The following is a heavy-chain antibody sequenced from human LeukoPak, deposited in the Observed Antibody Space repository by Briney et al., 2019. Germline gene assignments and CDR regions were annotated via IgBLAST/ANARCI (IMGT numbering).Heavy chain of an antibody. J-gene: IGHJ5*02. CDR1: GGSISSYY. Sequence: PSETLSLTCTVSGGSISSYYWSWIRQPPGKGLEWIGYIYCSGSTNYNPSLKSRVTISVDTSKNQFSLKLSSVTAADTAVYYCARHGSSGWYSGWFDPWGQGTLVTVSS. D-gene: IGHD6-19*01. CDR3: ARHGSSGWYSGWFDP. V-gene: IGHV4-59*01. CDR2: IYCSGST.